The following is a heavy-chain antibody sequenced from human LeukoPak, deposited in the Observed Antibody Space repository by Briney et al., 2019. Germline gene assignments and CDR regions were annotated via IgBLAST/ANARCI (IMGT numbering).Heavy chain of an antibody. Sequence: PPETLSLTCTVSGGSISSYYWSWIRQPAGKGLEWIGRIYTSGSTNYNPSLKSRVTMSVDTSKNQFSLKLSSVTAADTAVYYCAREGGVVVVIEADAFDIWGQGTMVTVSS. CDR3: AREGGVVVVIEADAFDI. CDR2: IYTSGST. D-gene: IGHD3-22*01. V-gene: IGHV4-4*07. CDR1: GGSISSYY. J-gene: IGHJ3*02.